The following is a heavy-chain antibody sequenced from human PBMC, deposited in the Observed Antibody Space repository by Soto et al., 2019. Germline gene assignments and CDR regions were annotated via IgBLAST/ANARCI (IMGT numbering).Heavy chain of an antibody. Sequence: ASVKVSCKASGGTFSSYTISWVRQAPGQGLEWMGRIIPILGIANYAQKFQGRVTITADKSTSTAYMELSSLRSEDTAVYYCARGGLVGVLRYFDWATDAFDIWGQGTMVTVSS. V-gene: IGHV1-69*02. CDR3: ARGGLVGVLRYFDWATDAFDI. CDR2: IIPILGIA. D-gene: IGHD3-9*01. CDR1: GGTFSSYT. J-gene: IGHJ3*02.